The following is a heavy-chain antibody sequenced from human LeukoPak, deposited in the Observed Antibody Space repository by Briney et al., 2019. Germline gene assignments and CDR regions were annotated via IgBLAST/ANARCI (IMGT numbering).Heavy chain of an antibody. CDR1: GFTFSSYG. V-gene: IGHV3-33*01. CDR3: ARDQSSGWYGNAFDI. CDR2: IWYDGSNK. D-gene: IGHD6-19*01. Sequence: PGGSLRLSCAASGFTFSSYGMHWVRQAPGKGREWVAVIWYDGSNKYYADSVKGRFTISRDNSKNTLYLQMNSLRAEDTAVYYCARDQSSGWYGNAFDIWGQGTMVTVSS. J-gene: IGHJ3*02.